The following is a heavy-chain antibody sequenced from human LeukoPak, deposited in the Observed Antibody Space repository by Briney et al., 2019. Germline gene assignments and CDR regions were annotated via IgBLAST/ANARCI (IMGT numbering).Heavy chain of an antibody. D-gene: IGHD6-6*01. CDR3: ARRSETALGYSSSMYYYYYGMDV. Sequence: SETLSLTCTVSGGSISSYYWSWIRQPPGKGLEWIGYIYYSGSTNYNPSLKSRVTISVDTSKNQFSLKLSSVTAADTAVYYCARRSETALGYSSSMYYYYYGMDVWGQGTTVTVSS. J-gene: IGHJ6*02. CDR1: GGSISSYY. CDR2: IYYSGST. V-gene: IGHV4-59*08.